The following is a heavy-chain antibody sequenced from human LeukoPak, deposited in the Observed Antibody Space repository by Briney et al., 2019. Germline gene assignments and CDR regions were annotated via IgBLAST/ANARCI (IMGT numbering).Heavy chain of an antibody. V-gene: IGHV3-30*04. J-gene: IGHJ4*02. Sequence: GGSLRLSCAASGFTFSSYAMHWVRQAPGKGLEWAAVISYDGSNKYYADSVKGRFTISRDNSKNTLYLQMNSLRAEDTAVYYCARSGYCSSTSCHHGFDYWGQGTLVTVSS. CDR1: GFTFSSYA. CDR2: ISYDGSNK. D-gene: IGHD2-2*03. CDR3: ARSGYCSSTSCHHGFDY.